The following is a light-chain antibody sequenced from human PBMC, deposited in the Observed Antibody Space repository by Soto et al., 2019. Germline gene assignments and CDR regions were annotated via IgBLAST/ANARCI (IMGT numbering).Light chain of an antibody. CDR2: GVT. J-gene: IGLJ1*01. V-gene: IGLV2-14*01. CDR3: TSYTSSSSLDV. Sequence: SALTQPASVSGSPGQSITISCTGTGSDIGAYNYVSWYQQHPGKAPKLIIHGVTHRPSGVSTRFSASKSAYTASLTISGLQAEDEADYYCTSYTSSSSLDVFGTGTKVTVL. CDR1: GSDIGAYNY.